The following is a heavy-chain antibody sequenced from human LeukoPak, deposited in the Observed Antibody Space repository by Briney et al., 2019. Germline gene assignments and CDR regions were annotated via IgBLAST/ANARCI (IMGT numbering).Heavy chain of an antibody. D-gene: IGHD3-22*01. CDR3: ARIPYDSSGYYHSYYMDV. CDR2: IYTSGST. V-gene: IGHV4-61*02. Sequence: SQTLSLTCTVSGGSISSGSYYWSWIRQPAGKGLEWIGRIYTSGSTNYNPSLKSRVTISVDTSKNQFSLKLSSVTAADTAVYYCARIPYDSSGYYHSYYMDVWGKGTTVTASS. CDR1: GGSISSGSYY. J-gene: IGHJ6*03.